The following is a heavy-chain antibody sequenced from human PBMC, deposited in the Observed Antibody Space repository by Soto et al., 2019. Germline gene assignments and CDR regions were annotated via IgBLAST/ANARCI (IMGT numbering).Heavy chain of an antibody. CDR1: GFTFSSYA. Sequence: PGGSLRLSCAASGFTFSSYAMHWVRQAPGKGLERVAVISYDGSNKYYADSVKGRFTISRDNSKNTLYLQMNSLRAEDTAVYYWADSGWDSSYYGMQVWSQGTTVTV. V-gene: IGHV3-30-3*01. D-gene: IGHD6-19*01. CDR2: ISYDGSNK. CDR3: ADSGWDSSYYGMQV. J-gene: IGHJ6*02.